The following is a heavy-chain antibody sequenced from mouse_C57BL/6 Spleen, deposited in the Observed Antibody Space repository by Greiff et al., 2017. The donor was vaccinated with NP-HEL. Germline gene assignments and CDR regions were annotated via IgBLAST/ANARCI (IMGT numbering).Heavy chain of an antibody. CDR1: GYTFTDYN. Sequence: EVQLQQSGPELVKPGASVKIPCKASGYTFTDYNMDWVKQSHGKSLEWIGDINPNNGGTIYNQKFKGKATLTVDKSSSTAYMERRSLTSEDTAVYYCARRDSSGYVGYAMDYWGQGTSVTVSS. D-gene: IGHD3-2*02. CDR3: ARRDSSGYVGYAMDY. CDR2: INPNNGGT. J-gene: IGHJ4*01. V-gene: IGHV1-18*01.